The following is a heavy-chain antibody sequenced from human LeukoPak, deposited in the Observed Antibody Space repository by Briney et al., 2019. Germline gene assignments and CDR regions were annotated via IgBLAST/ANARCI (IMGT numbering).Heavy chain of an antibody. CDR2: ISGSGGST. D-gene: IGHD3-10*01. J-gene: IGHJ4*02. CDR1: GFTFSSYA. CDR3: AKPRGVTMVRGVIYDY. V-gene: IGHV3-23*01. Sequence: GGSLRLSCAASGFTFSSYAMSWVRQAPGKGLEWVSAISGSGGSTYYADSVKGRFTISRDNSKNTLYLQMNSLRAEGTAVYYCAKPRGVTMVRGVIYDYWGQGTLVTVSS.